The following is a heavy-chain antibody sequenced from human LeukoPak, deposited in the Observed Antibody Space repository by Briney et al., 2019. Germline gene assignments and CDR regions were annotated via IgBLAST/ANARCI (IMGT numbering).Heavy chain of an antibody. Sequence: PSETLSLTCTVSGGSISSYYWSWIRQPPGKGLGWIGYISYSGNTNYNPSLKSRVTISVDTSKNQFSLRLSSVTAADTAVYYCAILRGFGELLGDYYMDVWGKGTTVTVSS. J-gene: IGHJ6*03. CDR3: AILRGFGELLGDYYMDV. V-gene: IGHV4-59*08. CDR1: GGSISSYY. CDR2: ISYSGNT. D-gene: IGHD3-10*01.